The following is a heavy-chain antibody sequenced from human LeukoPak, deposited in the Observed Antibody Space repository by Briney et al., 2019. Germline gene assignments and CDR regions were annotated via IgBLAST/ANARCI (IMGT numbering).Heavy chain of an antibody. CDR1: GFSVTSHY. Sequence: GGSLRLACAASGFSVTSHYMSWVRQAPGKGLEWVSVIHSGGSTYDADSVKGRFTVSRDKSKNTLYLQMNSLRAEDTAVYYCARGHSSSWYYFDYWGQGTLVTVSS. D-gene: IGHD6-13*01. V-gene: IGHV3-66*01. J-gene: IGHJ4*02. CDR3: ARGHSSSWYYFDY. CDR2: IHSGGST.